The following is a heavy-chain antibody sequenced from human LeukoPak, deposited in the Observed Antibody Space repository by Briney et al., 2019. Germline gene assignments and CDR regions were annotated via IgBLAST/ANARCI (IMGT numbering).Heavy chain of an antibody. J-gene: IGHJ4*02. D-gene: IGHD2-2*01. Sequence: WETLSLTRTVSGGSISSYYWSWIRQPAGKGLEWIGRIYTSGSTNYNPSLKSRVTMSVDTSKNQFSLKLSSVTAADTAVYYCARGTDQLLPDYWGQGTLVTVSS. CDR3: ARGTDQLLPDY. CDR1: GGSISSYY. CDR2: IYTSGST. V-gene: IGHV4-4*07.